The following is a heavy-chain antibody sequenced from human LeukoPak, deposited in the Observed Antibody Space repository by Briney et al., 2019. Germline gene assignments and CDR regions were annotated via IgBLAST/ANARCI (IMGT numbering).Heavy chain of an antibody. CDR2: IWYDGSNK. CDR1: GFTFSSYG. CDR3: AKDVERYDFWSGYFNPFDY. V-gene: IGHV3-33*06. Sequence: LPGGSLRLSCAASGFTFSSYGMHWVRQAPGKGLEWVAVIWYDGSNKYYADSVKGRFTISRDNSKNTLYLQMNSLRAEDTAVYYCAKDVERYDFWSGYFNPFDYWGQGTLVTVSS. J-gene: IGHJ4*02. D-gene: IGHD3-3*01.